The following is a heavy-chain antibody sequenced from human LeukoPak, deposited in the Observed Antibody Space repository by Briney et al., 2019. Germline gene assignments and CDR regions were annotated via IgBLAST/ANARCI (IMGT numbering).Heavy chain of an antibody. CDR2: ISSSSSYI. V-gene: IGHV3-21*01. Sequence: GGSLRLSCAASGFTFSSYSMNWVRQAPGKGLVWVSSISSSSSYIYYADSVKGRFTISRDNAKNSLYLQMNSLRAEDTAVYYCARGVPNYYYDSSGYYLLDYWGQGTLVTVSS. CDR1: GFTFSSYS. D-gene: IGHD3-22*01. J-gene: IGHJ4*02. CDR3: ARGVPNYYYDSSGYYLLDY.